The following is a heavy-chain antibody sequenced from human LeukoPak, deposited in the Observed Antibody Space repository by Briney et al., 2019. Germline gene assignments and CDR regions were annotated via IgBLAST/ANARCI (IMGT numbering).Heavy chain of an antibody. J-gene: IGHJ4*02. D-gene: IGHD3-22*01. CDR3: ARTLYYYDSSGYYYLDY. CDR1: GGSISSYY. CDR2: IYDSGST. V-gene: IGHV4-4*09. Sequence: PAETLSLTCTVSGGSISSYYWSWIRQFPGKGLEWIGYIYDSGSTNYNPSLKSRVTISVDTSKNQFSLKLSSVTAADTAVYYCARTLYYYDSSGYYYLDYWGQGTLVTVSS.